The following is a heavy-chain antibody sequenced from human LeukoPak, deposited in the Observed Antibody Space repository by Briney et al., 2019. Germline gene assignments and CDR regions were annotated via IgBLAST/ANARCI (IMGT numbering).Heavy chain of an antibody. CDR3: ARGYGEPWFDP. V-gene: IGHV1-2*02. CDR2: INPNSGGT. D-gene: IGHD1-14*01. CDR1: GYTFTSYA. J-gene: IGHJ5*02. Sequence: ASVKVSCKTSGYTFTSYAISWVRQAPGQGLEWMGWINPNSGGTNYAQKFQGRVTMTRDTSISTAYMELSRLRSDDTAVYYCARGYGEPWFDPWGQGTLVTVSS.